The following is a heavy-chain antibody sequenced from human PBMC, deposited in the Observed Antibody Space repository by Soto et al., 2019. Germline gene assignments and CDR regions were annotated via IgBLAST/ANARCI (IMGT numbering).Heavy chain of an antibody. CDR1: GGSIISGGYY. CDR3: ARLTYYDFWSGYYPLYFDY. CDR2: IYYSGST. V-gene: IGHV4-31*03. J-gene: IGHJ4*02. Sequence: TLSLTCTVSGGSIISGGYYWSGIRQHPGKGLEWIGYIYYSGSTYYNPSLKSRVTISVDTSKNQFSLKLSSVTAADTAVYYCARLTYYDFWSGYYPLYFDYWGQGTLVTVSS. D-gene: IGHD3-3*01.